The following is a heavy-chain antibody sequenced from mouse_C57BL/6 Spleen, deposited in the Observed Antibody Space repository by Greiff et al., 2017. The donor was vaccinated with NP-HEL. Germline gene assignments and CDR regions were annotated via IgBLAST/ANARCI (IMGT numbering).Heavy chain of an antibody. V-gene: IGHV14-3*01. D-gene: IGHD1-2*01. CDR2: IDPANGNT. CDR3: ARSDLWGTTAYAMDY. J-gene: IGHJ4*01. Sequence: VQLKESVAELVRPGASVKLSCTASGFNIKNTYMHWVKQRPEQGLEWIGRIDPANGNTKYAPKFQGKATITADTSSNTAYLQLSSLTSEDTAIYYCARSDLWGTTAYAMDYWGQGTSVTVSS. CDR1: GFNIKNTY.